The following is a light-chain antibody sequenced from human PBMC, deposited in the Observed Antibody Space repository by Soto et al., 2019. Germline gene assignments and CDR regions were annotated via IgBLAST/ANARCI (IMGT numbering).Light chain of an antibody. V-gene: IGKV3-15*01. J-gene: IGKJ1*01. CDR1: QSVSSSY. CDR3: QQYNDWPLT. CDR2: GAF. Sequence: DIELTQAPVTLSLSPGERATLSCRASQSVSSSYLAWYQQKPGQAPSLLIYGAFTRATGIPTRFSGTGSGTEFTLTISSLQSEDFALYYCQQYNDWPLTFGQGTKVDIK.